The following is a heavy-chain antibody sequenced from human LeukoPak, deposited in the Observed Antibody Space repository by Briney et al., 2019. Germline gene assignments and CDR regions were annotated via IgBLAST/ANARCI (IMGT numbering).Heavy chain of an antibody. CDR2: ISYDGSNK. D-gene: IGHD3-3*01. CDR3: ARDLEVN. CDR1: GFTFSSYA. V-gene: IGHV3-30-3*01. Sequence: PGGSLRLSCAASGFTFSSYAMHWVRQAPGKRLEWVAVISYDGSNKYYADSVKGRFTISRDNSKNTLYLQMNSLRAEDTAVYYCARDLEVNWGQGTLVTVSS. J-gene: IGHJ4*02.